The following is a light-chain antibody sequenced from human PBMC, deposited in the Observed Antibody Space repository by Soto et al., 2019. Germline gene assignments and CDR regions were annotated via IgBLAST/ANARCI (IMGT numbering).Light chain of an antibody. J-gene: IGLJ1*01. V-gene: IGLV2-23*01. Sequence: QSALTQPASVSGSPGQPITISCTGTSSDVGSYNLVSWYQQHPGKAPKLMIFEGSKRPLGISNRFSGSKSGNTASLTISGLQAEDEADYYCCSYAGSSTRYVFGTGTKLTVL. CDR1: SSDVGSYNL. CDR3: CSYAGSSTRYV. CDR2: EGS.